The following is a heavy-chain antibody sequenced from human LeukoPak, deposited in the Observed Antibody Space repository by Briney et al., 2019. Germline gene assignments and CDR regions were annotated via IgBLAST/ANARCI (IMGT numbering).Heavy chain of an antibody. Sequence: PSETLSLTCAVYGGSFSGYYWSWIRQPPGKGLEWIGENNHSGSTNYNPSLKSRVTISVDTSKNQFSLKLSSVTAADTAVYYCASLITMVRGVIRAERYYYYGMDVWGQGTTVTVSS. CDR3: ASLITMVRGVIRAERYYYYGMDV. CDR2: NNHSGST. CDR1: GGSFSGYY. J-gene: IGHJ6*02. V-gene: IGHV4-34*01. D-gene: IGHD3-10*01.